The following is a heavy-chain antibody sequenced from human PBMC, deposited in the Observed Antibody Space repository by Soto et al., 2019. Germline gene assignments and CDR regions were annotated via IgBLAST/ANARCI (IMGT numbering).Heavy chain of an antibody. CDR2: IIPIFNST. D-gene: IGHD2-2*02. V-gene: IGHV1-69*06. Sequence: QVQLVQSGAEVKTPGSSLKVSCKVSGSRFSNYVISWVRQAPGHGLEWLGRIIPIFNSTKYAQSFQGRVTITADKSTSTASLELSSLRSDDTAVYYCAREGRGKKAGYNGLVSLGYWGQGTLVPSPQ. CDR3: AREGRGKKAGYNGLVSLGY. CDR1: GSRFSNYV. J-gene: IGHJ4*02.